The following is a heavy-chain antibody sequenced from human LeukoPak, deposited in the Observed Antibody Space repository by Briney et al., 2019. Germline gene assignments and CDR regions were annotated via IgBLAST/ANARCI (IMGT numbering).Heavy chain of an antibody. J-gene: IGHJ4*02. Sequence: GGSLRLSCAASGFTFNTFAMIWLRPPPGKGLEGVSSIFPSGGEIHYADSVRGRFTISRDNAKNTLYLQMNSLRAEDTAVYYCARVTAVAGASVGVDAWGQGILVTVS. CDR2: IFPSGGEI. CDR1: GFTFNTFA. V-gene: IGHV3-21*01. CDR3: ARVTAVAGASVGVDA. D-gene: IGHD6-19*01.